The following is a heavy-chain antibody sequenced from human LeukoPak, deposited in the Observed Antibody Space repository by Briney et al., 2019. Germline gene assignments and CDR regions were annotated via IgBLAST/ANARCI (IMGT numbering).Heavy chain of an antibody. CDR1: GFTFSSYA. Sequence: GGSLRLSCAASGFTFSSYAMSWVRLAPGKGLEWVSTISDSGGSTYYADSPKGRFTISRDNYKNTLYLQMNSLRAEDTAVYYCAKVDYYDSSGNYPNWFDPWGQGTLVTVSS. V-gene: IGHV3-23*01. J-gene: IGHJ5*02. CDR2: ISDSGGST. D-gene: IGHD3-22*01. CDR3: AKVDYYDSSGNYPNWFDP.